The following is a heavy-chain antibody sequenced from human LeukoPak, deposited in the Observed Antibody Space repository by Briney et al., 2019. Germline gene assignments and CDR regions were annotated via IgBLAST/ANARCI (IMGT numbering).Heavy chain of an antibody. D-gene: IGHD3-10*01. CDR1: GFTFSSYT. CDR3: AKGLLLWFGEPGGFDY. J-gene: IGHJ4*02. Sequence: GGSLRLSCAASGFTFSSYTMRWVRPAPGKGLEWVSAISGSGGSTYYTDSVKGRFTISRDNSKNTLYLQMNSLRADDTALYYCAKGLLLWFGEPGGFDYWGQGTLVTVSS. V-gene: IGHV3-23*01. CDR2: ISGSGGST.